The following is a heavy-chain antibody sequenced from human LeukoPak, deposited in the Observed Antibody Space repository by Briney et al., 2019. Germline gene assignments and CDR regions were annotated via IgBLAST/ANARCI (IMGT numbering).Heavy chain of an antibody. J-gene: IGHJ5*02. V-gene: IGHV4-59*12. Sequence: SSETLSLTCTVSGASISSYYWSWIRQPPGKGLEWIGNIYYSGSTNYNPSLKSRVTISVDTSKNQFSLKLSSVTAADTAVYFCASGSSGYDPWGQGTLVTVSS. D-gene: IGHD5-12*01. CDR2: IYYSGST. CDR3: ASGSSGYDP. CDR1: GASISSYY.